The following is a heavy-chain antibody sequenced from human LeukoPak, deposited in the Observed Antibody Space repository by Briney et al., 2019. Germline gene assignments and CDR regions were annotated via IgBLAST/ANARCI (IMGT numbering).Heavy chain of an antibody. D-gene: IGHD5-12*01. CDR2: IYYSGST. Sequence: SETLSLTCTVSGGSVSSGSYYWSWIRQPPGKGLEWIGYIYYSGSTNYNPSLKSRVAISVDTSKNQLSLKLSSVTAVDTAVYYCARETWILYYFDYWGQGTLVTVSS. J-gene: IGHJ4*02. CDR3: ARETWILYYFDY. CDR1: GGSVSSGSYY. V-gene: IGHV4-61*01.